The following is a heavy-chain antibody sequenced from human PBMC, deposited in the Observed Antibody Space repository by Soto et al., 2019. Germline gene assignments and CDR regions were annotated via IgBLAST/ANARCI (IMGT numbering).Heavy chain of an antibody. J-gene: IGHJ6*03. CDR1: GGSFSGYY. V-gene: IGHV4-34*01. Sequence: PSETLSLTCAVYGGSFSGYYWSWIRQPPGKGLEWIGEINHSGSTNYNPSLKSRVTISVDTSKNQFSLKLSSVTAADTAVYYCARVTQPLLSGYYYYYMDVWGKGTTVTVSS. CDR3: ARVTQPLLSGYYYYYMDV. D-gene: IGHD3-10*01. CDR2: INHSGST.